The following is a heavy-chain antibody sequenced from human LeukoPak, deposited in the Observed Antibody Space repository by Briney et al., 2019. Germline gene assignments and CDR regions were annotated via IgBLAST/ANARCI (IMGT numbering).Heavy chain of an antibody. Sequence: PGGSLRLSCAASRLTFSNYAMTWVRQAPGKGLEWVSSITGSGAGTYYADSVKGRFSISRDNSQNTLFLHMNSLGADDTAVYFCSKDPNADYVGAFDMWGPGTMVTVSS. J-gene: IGHJ3*02. D-gene: IGHD4/OR15-4a*01. CDR2: ITGSGAGT. V-gene: IGHV3-23*01. CDR3: SKDPNADYVGAFDM. CDR1: RLTFSNYA.